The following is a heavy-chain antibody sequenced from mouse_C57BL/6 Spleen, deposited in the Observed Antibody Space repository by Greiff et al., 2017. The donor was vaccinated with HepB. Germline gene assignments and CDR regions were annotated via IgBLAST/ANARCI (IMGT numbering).Heavy chain of an antibody. V-gene: IGHV1-54*01. D-gene: IGHD2-5*01. Sequence: VQLQESGAELVRPGTSVKVSCKASGYAFTNYLIEWVKQRPGQGLEWIGVINPGSGGTNYNEKFKGKATLTADKSSSTAYMQLSSLTSEDSAVYFCARNSNYDRAMDYWGQGTSVTVSS. CDR1: GYAFTNYL. CDR3: ARNSNYDRAMDY. CDR2: INPGSGGT. J-gene: IGHJ4*01.